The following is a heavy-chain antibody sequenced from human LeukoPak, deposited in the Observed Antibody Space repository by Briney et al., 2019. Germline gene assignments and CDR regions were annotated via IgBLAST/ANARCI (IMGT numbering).Heavy chain of an antibody. V-gene: IGHV1-69*13. J-gene: IGHJ4*02. CDR1: GGTFSSYA. D-gene: IGHD2-2*01. CDR3: ARDRCSSTSCYPVFDH. CDR2: IIPIFGTA. Sequence: ASVKVSCKASGGTFSSYAISWVRQAPGQGLEWMGGIIPIFGTANYAQKFQGRVTITADESTSTAYMELSSLRSEDTAVYYCARDRCSSTSCYPVFDHWGQGTLVTVSS.